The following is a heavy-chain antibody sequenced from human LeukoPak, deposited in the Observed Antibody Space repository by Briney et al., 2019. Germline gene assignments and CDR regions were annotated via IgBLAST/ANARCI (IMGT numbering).Heavy chain of an antibody. Sequence: PGGSLRLSCVASGFTFSSYWMSWVRQAPGKGLEWVANIKQDGSEKYYVDSVKGRFTISRDNAKNSLYLQMNSLRAEDTAVYYCARESLWFGELSSSYFDYWGQGTLVTVSS. D-gene: IGHD3-10*01. J-gene: IGHJ4*02. CDR2: IKQDGSEK. CDR1: GFTFSSYW. V-gene: IGHV3-7*01. CDR3: ARESLWFGELSSSYFDY.